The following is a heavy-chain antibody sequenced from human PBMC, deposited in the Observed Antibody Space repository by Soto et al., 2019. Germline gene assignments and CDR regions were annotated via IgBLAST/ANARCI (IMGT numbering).Heavy chain of an antibody. D-gene: IGHD5-12*01. CDR3: ARGDATKTIVTTYYGLDF. J-gene: IGHJ6*02. Sequence: QVQVVQSGAEVKKPGSSVKVSCKASGGSFSNCGISWVRQAPGQGLEWMGGIIPVFGTPHYAQKFQDRVTITADESTSTVYMEVSSLTSEDTAVYYCARGDATKTIVTTYYGLDFWGQGTTVTVSS. V-gene: IGHV1-69*12. CDR2: IIPVFGTP. CDR1: GGSFSNCG.